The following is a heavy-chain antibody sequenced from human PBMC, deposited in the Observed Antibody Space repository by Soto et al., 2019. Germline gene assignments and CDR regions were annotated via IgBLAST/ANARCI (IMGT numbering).Heavy chain of an antibody. CDR2: IIPIFGTA. J-gene: IGHJ1*01. CDR3: AAAHIVVVNSWYFQH. Sequence: QVQLVQSGAEVKKPGSSVQVSCKASGGTFSSYAISWVRQAPGHGLEWMGGIIPIFGTANYAQKFQGRVTITADESTSTADMELSSLRSEDTAVYYCAAAHIVVVNSWYFQHCGQGTLVTVSS. D-gene: IGHD2-21*01. V-gene: IGHV1-69*01. CDR1: GGTFSSYA.